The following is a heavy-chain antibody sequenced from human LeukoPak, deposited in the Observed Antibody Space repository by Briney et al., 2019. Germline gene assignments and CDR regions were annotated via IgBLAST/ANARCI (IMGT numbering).Heavy chain of an antibody. CDR1: GFTFSSYA. CDR3: AKDDAWLQYGN. V-gene: IGHV3-23*01. CDR2: ISPNGVIT. J-gene: IGHJ4*02. D-gene: IGHD5-24*01. Sequence: GGSLRLSCAASGFTFSSYAMSWVRQAPGKGLEWVSGISPNGVITYYADSVKGRFTISRDNSKGTVYLQMNSLRPEDTAVYYCAKDDAWLQYGNWGRGTLVTVSS.